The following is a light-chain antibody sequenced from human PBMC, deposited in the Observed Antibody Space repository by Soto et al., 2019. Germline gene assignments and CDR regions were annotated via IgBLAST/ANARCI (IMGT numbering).Light chain of an antibody. Sequence: QSALIQPPSVSGSPGQSVTISCTGTSSDVGSYDYVSWYQQHPNTVPKPMIYTVNTRPSGVPDRFSGSKSGNPASMTISGLQAEDEADYYCSSYTSSSTPYVFGTGTKVTVL. V-gene: IGLV2-18*02. J-gene: IGLJ1*01. CDR1: SSDVGSYDY. CDR2: TVN. CDR3: SSYTSSSTPYV.